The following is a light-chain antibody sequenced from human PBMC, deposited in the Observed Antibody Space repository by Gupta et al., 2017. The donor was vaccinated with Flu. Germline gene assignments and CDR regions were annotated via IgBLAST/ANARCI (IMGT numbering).Light chain of an antibody. V-gene: IGLV3-21*02. Sequence: GQTTRITGGGNNMGSKGVHWYQQKPAQSPVLVVYDDSDRPSVIPERFSGSNSANTASLAISRVEAGDEADYYCQVWDSSADTGVFGGGTKLTVL. CDR1: NMGSKG. CDR3: QVWDSSADTGV. CDR2: DDS. J-gene: IGLJ3*02.